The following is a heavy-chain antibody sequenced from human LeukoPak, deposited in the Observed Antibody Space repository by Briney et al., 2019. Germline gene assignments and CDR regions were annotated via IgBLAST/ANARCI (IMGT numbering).Heavy chain of an antibody. D-gene: IGHD7-27*01. Sequence: GGSLRLSCAASGFIFSHYGMNWVRQAPGKGLEWVSGITSRSTTYYADSVKGRFTISRDNSKNMVWLQINSPTAEDTATYYCAKDGNWARFEDWGPGTLVTVSS. V-gene: IGHV3-23*01. J-gene: IGHJ4*02. CDR1: GFIFSHYG. CDR2: ITSRSTT. CDR3: AKDGNWARFED.